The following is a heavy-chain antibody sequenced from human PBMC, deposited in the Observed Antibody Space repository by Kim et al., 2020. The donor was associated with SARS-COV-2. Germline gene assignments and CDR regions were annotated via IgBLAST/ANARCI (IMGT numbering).Heavy chain of an antibody. V-gene: IGHV4-61*02. J-gene: IGHJ2*01. CDR1: GGSISSGSYY. CDR3: ARRSTYYYDSSGYYYGYFDL. D-gene: IGHD3-22*01. CDR2: IYTSGST. Sequence: SETLSLTCTVSGGSISSGSYYWSWIRQPAGKGLEWIGRIYTSGSTNYNPSLKSRVTISVDTSKNQFSLKLSSVTAADTAVYYCARRSTYYYDSSGYYYGYFDLWGRGTLVTVSS.